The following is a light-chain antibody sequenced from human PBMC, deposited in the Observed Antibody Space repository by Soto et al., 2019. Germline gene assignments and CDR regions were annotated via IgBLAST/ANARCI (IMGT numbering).Light chain of an antibody. CDR1: SSDVGGYDS. CDR3: SSYAGSNSYV. J-gene: IGLJ1*01. Sequence: QSALTQPPSASGSPGQSVTISCTGTSSDVGGYDSVSWYQQHPGKAPKLMIYEVSKRSSGVPDRFSGSKSGNTASLTVSGLQAEDEADYYCSSYAGSNSYVFGTGTKVTV. CDR2: EVS. V-gene: IGLV2-8*01.